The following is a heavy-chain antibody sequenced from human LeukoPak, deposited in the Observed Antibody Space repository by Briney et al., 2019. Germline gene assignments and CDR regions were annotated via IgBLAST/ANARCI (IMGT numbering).Heavy chain of an antibody. CDR3: VRESEYYFDHSASFDY. J-gene: IGHJ4*02. D-gene: IGHD3-22*01. CDR2: MSSDGNAM. V-gene: IGHV3-30-3*01. Sequence: PSGGSLRLSCAASGFTFTAYLIHWVRQAPGKGLEWVAVMSSDGNAMFYADSVKGRFTISRDNSKNTLYLQMNSLRAEDTAVYYCVRESEYYFDHSASFDYWGQGTLVTVSS. CDR1: GFTFTAYL.